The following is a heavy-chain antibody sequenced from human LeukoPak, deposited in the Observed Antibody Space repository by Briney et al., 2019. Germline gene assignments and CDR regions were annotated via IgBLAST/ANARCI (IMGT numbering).Heavy chain of an antibody. D-gene: IGHD2-15*01. V-gene: IGHV2-5*01. CDR1: RFSLRTSGVG. CDR3: AHRKGYCSGGNCYPHFDY. J-gene: IGHJ4*02. Sequence: SGPTLVNPTQTLTLTCTFFRFSLRTSGVGVGWIRQPPGNALEWLALIYWHVDKRYSPSLKSRLTITRDTCKNHVFLIMTNVGPVDTATYYCAHRKGYCSGGNCYPHFDYWGQGTLVTVSS. CDR2: IYWHVDK.